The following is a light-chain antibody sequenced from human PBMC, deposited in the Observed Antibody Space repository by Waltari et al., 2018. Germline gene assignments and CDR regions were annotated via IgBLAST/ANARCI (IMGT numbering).Light chain of an antibody. CDR3: QQLHSFPLT. J-gene: IGKJ3*01. V-gene: IGKV1-9*01. CDR2: AAS. Sequence: IQLTQSPSSRSASVGDRVSITCRASQGISSSLAWYQQRPGKVPKLLIYAASTLQSGVPSRFSGSGSGTDFTLTISSLQPEDSATYYCQQLHSFPLTFGPGTKVEFK. CDR1: QGISSS.